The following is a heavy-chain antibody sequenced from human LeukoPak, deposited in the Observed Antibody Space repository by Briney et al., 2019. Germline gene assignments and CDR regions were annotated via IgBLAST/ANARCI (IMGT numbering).Heavy chain of an antibody. CDR1: GYTFTGYY. D-gene: IGHD3-22*01. V-gene: IGHV1-2*02. J-gene: IGHJ3*02. CDR3: ARDITYYYDSSGYYRSDAFDI. CDR2: INPNSGGT. Sequence: ASVKVSCKASGYTFTGYYMHWVRQAPGQGLEWMGWINPNSGGTNYAQKFQGRVTMTRDTSISTAYMELSRLRSDDTAVYCCARDITYYYDSSGYYRSDAFDIWGQGTMVTVSS.